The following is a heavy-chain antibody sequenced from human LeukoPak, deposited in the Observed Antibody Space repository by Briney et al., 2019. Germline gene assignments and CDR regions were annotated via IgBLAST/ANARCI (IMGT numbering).Heavy chain of an antibody. V-gene: IGHV3-33*06. CDR2: IWYDGSNK. Sequence: GRSLRLSCAASGFTFSSYGMHWVRQAPGKGLEWVAVIWYDGSNKYYADSVKGRVTISRDNSKNTLYLQMNSLRAEDTAVYYCAKAPLRWKYYYYYMDVWGEGTTVTVSS. D-gene: IGHD4-23*01. CDR3: AKAPLRWKYYYYYMDV. J-gene: IGHJ6*03. CDR1: GFTFSSYG.